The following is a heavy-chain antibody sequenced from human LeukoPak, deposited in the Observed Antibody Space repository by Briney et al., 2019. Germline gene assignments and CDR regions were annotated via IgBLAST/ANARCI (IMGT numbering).Heavy chain of an antibody. J-gene: IGHJ4*02. D-gene: IGHD3-3*01. CDR3: AVYYDFWSGYLPNFDY. Sequence: ASVKVSCKASGYTFTSYGISWVRQAPGQGLEWMGWISAYNGNTNYAQKLQGRVTMTTDTSTSTAYMELRSLRSDDTVVYYCAVYYDFWSGYLPNFDYWGQGTLVTVSS. CDR1: GYTFTSYG. CDR2: ISAYNGNT. V-gene: IGHV1-18*01.